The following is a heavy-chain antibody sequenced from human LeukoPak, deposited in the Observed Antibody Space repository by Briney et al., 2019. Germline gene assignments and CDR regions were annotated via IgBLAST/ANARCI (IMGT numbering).Heavy chain of an antibody. CDR3: AKGFSRSIAVTFDP. CDR2: ISGSGGST. J-gene: IGHJ5*02. CDR1: GFTFSSYW. Sequence: GGSLRLSCAASGFTFSSYWMSWVRQAPGKGLEWVSAISGSGGSTYYADSVKGRFTISRDNSKNTLYLQMNSLRAEDTAVYYCAKGFSRSIAVTFDPWGQGTLVTVSS. V-gene: IGHV3-23*01. D-gene: IGHD6-19*01.